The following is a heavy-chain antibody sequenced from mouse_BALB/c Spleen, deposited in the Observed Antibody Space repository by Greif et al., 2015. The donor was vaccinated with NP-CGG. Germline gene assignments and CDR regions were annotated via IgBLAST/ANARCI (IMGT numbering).Heavy chain of an antibody. J-gene: IGHJ4*01. CDR3: ASGDYDGVGAMDY. CDR1: GFNIKDTY. D-gene: IGHD2-4*01. V-gene: IGHV14-3*02. CDR2: IDPANGNT. Sequence: VQLQQSGAELVKPGASVKLSCTASGFNIKDTYMHWVKQRPEQGLEWIGRIDPANGNTKYDPKFQGKATIAADTSSNTAYLQLSGLTSEDTAVYYCASGDYDGVGAMDYWGQGTSVTVSS.